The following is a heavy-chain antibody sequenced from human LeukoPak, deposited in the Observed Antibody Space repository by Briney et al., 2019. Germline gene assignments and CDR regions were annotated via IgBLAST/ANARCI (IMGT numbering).Heavy chain of an antibody. J-gene: IGHJ5*02. V-gene: IGHV3-7*02. Sequence: GGSLRLSCAAFGFTFSSSWMSWVRQAPGKGLEWVANIKKDGSEKYYVDSVKGRFTVSRDNVNSSLYLQMDSLRAEDTAVYYCAIDPTTPPQVAAPINWFDPWGQGTLVTVPS. D-gene: IGHD2-2*01. CDR2: IKKDGSEK. CDR1: GFTFSSSW. CDR3: AIDPTTPPQVAAPINWFDP.